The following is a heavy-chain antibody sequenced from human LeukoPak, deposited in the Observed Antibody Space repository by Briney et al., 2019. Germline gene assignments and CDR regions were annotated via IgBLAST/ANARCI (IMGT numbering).Heavy chain of an antibody. Sequence: ASMKVSCKASGYTFTGYYMHWVRQAPGQGFEWMGWINPNSGGTNYAQKFQGRVTMTRDTSISTAYMELSRLRSDDTAVYYCARGPSSITMIVVVRPIDYWGQGTLVTVSS. D-gene: IGHD3-22*01. CDR1: GYTFTGYY. J-gene: IGHJ4*02. CDR3: ARGPSSITMIVVVRPIDY. CDR2: INPNSGGT. V-gene: IGHV1-2*02.